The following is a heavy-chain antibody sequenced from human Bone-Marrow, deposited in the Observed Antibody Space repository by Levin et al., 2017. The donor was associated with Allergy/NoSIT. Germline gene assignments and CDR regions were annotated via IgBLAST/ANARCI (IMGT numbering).Heavy chain of an antibody. Sequence: GESLKISCKASGYTFTSYGISWVRQAPGQGLEWMGWISAYNGNTNYAQKLQGRVTMTTDTSTSTAYMELRSLRSDDTAVYYCARDRIVGATTPHGLYYFDYWGQGTLVTVSS. J-gene: IGHJ4*02. CDR2: ISAYNGNT. CDR1: GYTFTSYG. V-gene: IGHV1-18*01. CDR3: ARDRIVGATTPHGLYYFDY. D-gene: IGHD1-26*01.